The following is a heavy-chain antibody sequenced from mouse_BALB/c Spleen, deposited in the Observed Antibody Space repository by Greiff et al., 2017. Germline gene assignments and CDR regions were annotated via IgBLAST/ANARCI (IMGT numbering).Heavy chain of an antibody. CDR3: ARGNGNYDHYAMDY. Sequence: QVQLKQSGPGLVAPSQSLSITCTVSGFSLTSYGVHWVRQPPGKGLEWLGVIWAGGSTNYNSALMSRLSISKDNSKSQVFLKMNSLQTDDTAMYYCARGNGNYDHYAMDYWGQGTSVTVSS. D-gene: IGHD2-1*01. J-gene: IGHJ4*01. CDR2: IWAGGST. CDR1: GFSLTSYG. V-gene: IGHV2-9*02.